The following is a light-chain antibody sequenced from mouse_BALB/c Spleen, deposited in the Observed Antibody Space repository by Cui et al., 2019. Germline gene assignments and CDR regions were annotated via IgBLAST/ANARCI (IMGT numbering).Light chain of an antibody. J-gene: IGKJ1*01. CDR1: SSVSY. V-gene: IGKV4-55*01. Sequence: QLVLTQSPAIMSAYPGEKVTMTCSARSSVSYMYWYQQKPGSSPRLLIYDTSNLASGVPVRFSGSGSGTSYSLTISRMEAEDAATYYCQQWSSYPRTFGGGTKLEIK. CDR3: QQWSSYPRT. CDR2: DTS.